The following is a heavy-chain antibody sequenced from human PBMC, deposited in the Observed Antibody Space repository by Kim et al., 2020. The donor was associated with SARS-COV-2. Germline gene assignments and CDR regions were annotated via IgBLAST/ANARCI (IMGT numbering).Heavy chain of an antibody. V-gene: IGHV4-34*01. J-gene: IGHJ5*02. CDR1: GGSFSGYS. D-gene: IGHD4-4*01. Sequence: SETLSLTCAVYGGSFSGYSWSWIRQPPGKGLEWIGEINHSGSTNYNPSLKSRVTISVDTSKNQFSLKLSSVTAADTAVYYCARGRTTRIGWFDPWGQGTL. CDR3: ARGRTTRIGWFDP. CDR2: INHSGST.